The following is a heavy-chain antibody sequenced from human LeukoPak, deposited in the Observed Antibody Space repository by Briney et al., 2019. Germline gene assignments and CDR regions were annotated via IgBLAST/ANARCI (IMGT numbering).Heavy chain of an antibody. CDR2: IYTSGST. V-gene: IGHV4-61*02. CDR3: ARGGDT. J-gene: IGHJ4*02. Sequence: SETLSLTCTVSGGSISSGSYYWSWIRQPAGKGLEWIGRIYTSGSTKYNPSLKSRVTISVDTSKNQFSLKLSSVTAADTAVYYCARGGDTWGQGTLVTVSS. CDR1: GGSISSGSYY. D-gene: IGHD3-16*01.